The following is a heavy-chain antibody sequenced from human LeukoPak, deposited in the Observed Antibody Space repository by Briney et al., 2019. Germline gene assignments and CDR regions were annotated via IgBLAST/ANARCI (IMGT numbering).Heavy chain of an antibody. CDR1: GGSFSGYY. J-gene: IGHJ4*02. Sequence: PSETLSLTCAVYGGSFSGYYWSWIRQPPGKGLEWIGEINHSGSTNYNPSLKSRVTISVDTSKNQFSLKLSSVTAADTAVYYCARGGGVGATFDYWGQGTLVTVSS. D-gene: IGHD1-26*01. CDR2: INHSGST. CDR3: ARGGGVGATFDY. V-gene: IGHV4-34*01.